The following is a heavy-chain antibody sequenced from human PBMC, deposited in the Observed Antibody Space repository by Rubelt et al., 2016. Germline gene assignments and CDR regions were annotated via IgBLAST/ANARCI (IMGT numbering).Heavy chain of an antibody. J-gene: IGHJ2*01. CDR1: GGSFSGYY. Sequence: QVQLQQWGAGLLKPSETLSLTCAVYGGSFSGYYWSWIRQPPGKGLEWIGEIHHSGSTNYNPSLKSRVTISVDTSKNQLSLKLSSVTAADTAVYYCARRRRYSGSSYWYFDLWGRGTLVTVSS. D-gene: IGHD1-26*01. V-gene: IGHV4-34*01. CDR2: IHHSGST. CDR3: ARRRRYSGSSYWYFDL.